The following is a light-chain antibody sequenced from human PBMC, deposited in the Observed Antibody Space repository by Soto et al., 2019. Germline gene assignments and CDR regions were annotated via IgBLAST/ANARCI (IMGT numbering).Light chain of an antibody. J-gene: IGKJ1*01. Sequence: EIVLTQSPGTLSLSPGERATLSCRASQSVSSSYLAWYQQKPGQAPRVLIYGASSRATVIPDRFSGSGSGTYFSLTSSRLEPEDFAVYYCQQYGSAPSTFGQGTKVDIK. CDR3: QQYGSAPST. CDR2: GAS. CDR1: QSVSSSY. V-gene: IGKV3-20*01.